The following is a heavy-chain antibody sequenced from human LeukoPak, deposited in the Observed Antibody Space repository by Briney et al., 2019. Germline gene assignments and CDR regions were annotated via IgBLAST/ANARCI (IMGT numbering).Heavy chain of an antibody. Sequence: GGSLRLSXAASGFTFSSYAMSWVRQAPGKGLEWVSAISGSGGSTYYADSVKGRFTISRDNSKNTLYLQMNSLRAEDTAVYYCAKATYDSSGYYGNYWGLGTLVTVSS. CDR3: AKATYDSSGYYGNY. D-gene: IGHD3-22*01. J-gene: IGHJ4*02. CDR1: GFTFSSYA. CDR2: ISGSGGST. V-gene: IGHV3-23*01.